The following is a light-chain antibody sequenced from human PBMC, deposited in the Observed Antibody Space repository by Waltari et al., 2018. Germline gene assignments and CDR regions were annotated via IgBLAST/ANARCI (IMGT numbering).Light chain of an antibody. CDR3: QQYGTAPHT. CDR1: QSVTSDH. CDR2: EAS. J-gene: IGKJ4*01. V-gene: IGKV3-20*01. Sequence: EIGLTQSPGTLSLSPGERATLSCRASQSVTSDHLAWYQQKPGQAPKFLMYEASNRVAGIPDRFSGSGSGTDFTLTISRVEPEDFAVYYCQQYGTAPHTFGGGTKVEL.